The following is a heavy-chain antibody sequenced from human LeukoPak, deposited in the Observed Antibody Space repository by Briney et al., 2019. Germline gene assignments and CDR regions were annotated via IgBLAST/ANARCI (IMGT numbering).Heavy chain of an antibody. V-gene: IGHV3-48*03. CDR2: ISSSGSTI. D-gene: IGHD6-13*01. CDR3: ARTYSSSWYRWFDP. J-gene: IGHJ5*02. Sequence: PGGSLRLSCAASGFTFSSYEMNWVRQAPGKGLEWVSYISSSGSTIYYADSVKGRFTISRDNAKKSLYLQMNSLRAEDTAVYYCARTYSSSWYRWFDPWGQGTLVTVSS. CDR1: GFTFSSYE.